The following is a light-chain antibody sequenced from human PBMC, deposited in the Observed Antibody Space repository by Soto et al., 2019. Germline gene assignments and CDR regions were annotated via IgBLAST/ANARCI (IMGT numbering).Light chain of an antibody. CDR2: GAS. J-gene: IGKJ4*01. Sequence: DTVLTQSAGTLSLSPGERVTLSCRASQSVSSSSLAWYQQRPGQAPRLLISGASSRATGIPDGFSGSGSGTDFTLTISRLEPEDFAVYYCQQYGNSPLTFGGGTKVDIK. CDR3: QQYGNSPLT. V-gene: IGKV3-20*01. CDR1: QSVSSSS.